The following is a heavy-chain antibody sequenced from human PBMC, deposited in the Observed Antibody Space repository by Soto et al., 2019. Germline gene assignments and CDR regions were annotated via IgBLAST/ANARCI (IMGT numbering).Heavy chain of an antibody. CDR3: ARAKAARPALSHLRWFAP. J-gene: IGHJ5*02. CDR1: GYTFTSYG. D-gene: IGHD6-6*01. V-gene: IGHV1-18*01. CDR2: ISAYNGNT. Sequence: ASVKVSCKASGYTFTSYGISWVRQAPGQGLEWMGWISAYNGNTNYAQKLQGRVTLTTDTSTSTAYMELRSLRSDATAVYYCARAKAARPALSHLRWFAPWGQEPWSPSPQ.